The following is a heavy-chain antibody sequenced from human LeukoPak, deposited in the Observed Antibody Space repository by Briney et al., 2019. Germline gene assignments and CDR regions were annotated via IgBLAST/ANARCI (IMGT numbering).Heavy chain of an antibody. Sequence: GGSLRLSCAASGFTFDDYAMHWVRQAPGKGLEWVSGISWNSGSIGYADSVKGRFTISRDNAKNSPYLQMNSLRAEDTALYYCAKESTAFDIWGEGTMVTVSS. CDR2: ISWNSGSI. V-gene: IGHV3-9*01. CDR1: GFTFDDYA. J-gene: IGHJ3*02. CDR3: AKESTAFDI.